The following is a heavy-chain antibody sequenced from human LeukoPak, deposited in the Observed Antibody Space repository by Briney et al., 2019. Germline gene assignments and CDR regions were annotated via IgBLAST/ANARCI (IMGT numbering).Heavy chain of an antibody. CDR3: AREGPRTGGIDY. J-gene: IGHJ4*02. CDR2: IYYSGST. V-gene: IGHV4-31*02. CDR1: GGSISSGGYY. D-gene: IGHD2-8*02. Sequence: KASETLSLTRTVSGGSISSGGYYWGWIRQHPGKGLEWIGHIYYSGSTYYNPSLKSRVTISVDRSNNQFSLKLNSVTAADTAVYYCAREGPRTGGIDYWGQGTLVTVSS.